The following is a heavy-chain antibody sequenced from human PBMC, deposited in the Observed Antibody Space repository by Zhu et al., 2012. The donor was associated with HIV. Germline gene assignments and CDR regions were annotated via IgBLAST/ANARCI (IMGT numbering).Heavy chain of an antibody. D-gene: IGHD4/OR15-4a*01. CDR2: IYYSGST. J-gene: IGHJ3*02. CDR1: GGSISSHY. Sequence: QVQLQESGPGLVKPSETLSLTCTVSGGSISSHYWSWIRQPPGKGLEWIGYIYYSGSTNYNPSLKSRVTISVDTSKNQFSLKLSSVIAADTAVYYCARSKLTAFDIWGQGTMVTVSS. CDR3: ARSKLTAFDI. V-gene: IGHV4-59*11.